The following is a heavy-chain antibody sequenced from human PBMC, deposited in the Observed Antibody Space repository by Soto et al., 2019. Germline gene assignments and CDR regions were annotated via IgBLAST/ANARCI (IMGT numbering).Heavy chain of an antibody. J-gene: IGHJ4*02. Sequence: LXLXCSVCGGSISGXSWSWIRQSPGKGLECLVYVYYTGSTNYSPSLSSRVSISVDTSKNEFSLILISVTAADTAVYFCARSVAVPGAHIDYWGQGTQVTVSS. CDR2: VYYTGST. V-gene: IGHV4-59*01. CDR3: ARSVAVPGAHIDY. D-gene: IGHD3-3*01. CDR1: GGSISGXS.